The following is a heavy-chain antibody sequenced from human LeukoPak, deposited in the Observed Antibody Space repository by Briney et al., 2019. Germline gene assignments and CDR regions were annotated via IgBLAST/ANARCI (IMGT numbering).Heavy chain of an antibody. Sequence: SETLSLTCTVSGGSISSSSYYWGWIRQPPGKGLEWIGSIYYSGSTYYNPSLKSRVTISVDTSKNQFSLKLSSVTAADTAVYYCARDSGAGGSCADYWGQGTLVTVSS. J-gene: IGHJ4*02. D-gene: IGHD2-15*01. CDR3: ARDSGAGGSCADY. CDR1: GGSISSSSYY. V-gene: IGHV4-39*07. CDR2: IYYSGST.